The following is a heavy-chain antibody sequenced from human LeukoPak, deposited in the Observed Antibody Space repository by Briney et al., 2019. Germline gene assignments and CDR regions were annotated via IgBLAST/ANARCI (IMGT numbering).Heavy chain of an antibody. V-gene: IGHV3-21*01. CDR2: ISSSSSYI. J-gene: IGHJ6*04. CDR3: ARGVYHYYYGMDV. D-gene: IGHD2-8*01. Sequence: GGSLRLSCSASGFTFSSYSMNWVRQAPGKGLEWVSSISSSSSYIYYADSVKGRFTISRDNAKNSLYLQMNSLRAEDTAVYYCARGVYHYYYGMDVWGKGTTVTVSS. CDR1: GFTFSSYS.